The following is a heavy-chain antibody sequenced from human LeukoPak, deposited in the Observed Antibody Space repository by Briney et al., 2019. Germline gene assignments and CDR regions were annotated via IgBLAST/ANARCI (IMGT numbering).Heavy chain of an antibody. CDR1: GYTFTGYY. V-gene: IGHV1-2*02. CDR3: ARDDCSSTSCYTVHAFDI. Sequence: ASVKVSCKASGYTFTGYYMHWVRQAPGQGLEWMGWINPNSGGTNYAQKFQGRVTMTRDTSISTAYMELSSLRSEDTAVYYCARDDCSSTSCYTVHAFDIWGQGTMVTVSS. CDR2: INPNSGGT. D-gene: IGHD2-2*02. J-gene: IGHJ3*02.